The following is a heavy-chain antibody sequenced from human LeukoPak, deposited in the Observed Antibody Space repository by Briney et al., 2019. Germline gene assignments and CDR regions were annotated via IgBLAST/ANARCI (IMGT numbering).Heavy chain of an antibody. Sequence: SETLSLTCTVSGVSISSYYWSWIRQPPGKGLEWIGYLYYSGNTNYNPSLKSRVTISVDTSKNQFPLKLSSVTAADTAVYYCARAGGGYSFNYWGQGTLVTVSS. V-gene: IGHV4-59*01. CDR2: LYYSGNT. CDR1: GVSISSYY. D-gene: IGHD2-15*01. J-gene: IGHJ4*02. CDR3: ARAGGGYSFNY.